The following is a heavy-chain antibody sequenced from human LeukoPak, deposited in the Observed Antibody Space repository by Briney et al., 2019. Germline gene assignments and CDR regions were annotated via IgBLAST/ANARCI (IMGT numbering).Heavy chain of an antibody. Sequence: SETLSLTCTVSGGSTSSSSYYWGWIRQPPGKGLEWIGRIYYSGSTYYNPSLKSRVTISVDTSKNQSSLKLSSVTAADTAVYYCACTYYDYVWGSYRIDYWGQGTLVTVSS. V-gene: IGHV4-39*01. CDR1: GGSTSSSSYY. J-gene: IGHJ4*02. D-gene: IGHD3-16*02. CDR3: ACTYYDYVWGSYRIDY. CDR2: IYYSGST.